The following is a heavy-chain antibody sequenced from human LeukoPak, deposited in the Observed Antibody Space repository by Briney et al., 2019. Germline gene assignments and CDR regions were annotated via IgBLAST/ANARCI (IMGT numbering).Heavy chain of an antibody. CDR3: ARERGYSGYDLDY. CDR2: ISSSSSYI. J-gene: IGHJ4*02. D-gene: IGHD5-12*01. CDR1: GFTFSSYS. Sequence: PGGSLRLSCAASGFTFSSYSMNWVRQAPGKGLEWVSSISSSSSYIYYADSVKGRFTISRDNAKNSLYLQMNSLRAEDTALYYCARERGYSGYDLDYWGQGTLVTVSS. V-gene: IGHV3-21*01.